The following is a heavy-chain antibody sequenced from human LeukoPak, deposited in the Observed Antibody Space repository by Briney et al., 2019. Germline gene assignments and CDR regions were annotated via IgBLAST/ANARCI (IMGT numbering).Heavy chain of an antibody. CDR2: IRFDGTSE. CDR3: AKTSLSDPSGHYYYMDV. D-gene: IGHD3-3*01. Sequence: PGGSLRLSCAASGFTFSSYWMSWVRQAPGKGLEWVAFIRFDGTSEFYADSVKARFTISRDNSQNTVSLQLNNLRIEDTALYYCAKTSLSDPSGHYYYMDVWGKGTTVTVSS. J-gene: IGHJ6*03. CDR1: GFTFSSYW. V-gene: IGHV3-30*02.